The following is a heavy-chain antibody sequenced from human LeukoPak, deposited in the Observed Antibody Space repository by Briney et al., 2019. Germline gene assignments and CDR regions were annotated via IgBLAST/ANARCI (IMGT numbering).Heavy chain of an antibody. CDR1: GGSISSSSYY. CDR2: IYYSGST. CDR3: ARHPLHRYFDWLKFDP. Sequence: SETLSLTCTVSGGSISSSSYYWGWIRQPPGKGLEWIGSIYYSGSTYYNPSLKSRVTISVDTSKNQFSLKLSSVTAADTAVYYCARHPLHRYFDWLKFDPWGQGTLVTVSS. J-gene: IGHJ5*02. V-gene: IGHV4-39*01. D-gene: IGHD3-9*01.